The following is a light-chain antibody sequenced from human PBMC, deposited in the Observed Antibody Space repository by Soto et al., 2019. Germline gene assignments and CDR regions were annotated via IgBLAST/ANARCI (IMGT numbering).Light chain of an antibody. CDR1: QSVSSS. CDR3: QQYKNWPWT. J-gene: IGKJ1*01. V-gene: IGKV3-15*01. Sequence: IWMTQSPATLSVSPGERATLSCRTSQSVSSSLAWYQQKPGQAPSLLIYGASTRATGIPARFSGSGSGTEFTLTISSLQSEDCAVYYCQQYKNWPWTFWQGTMVDVK. CDR2: GAS.